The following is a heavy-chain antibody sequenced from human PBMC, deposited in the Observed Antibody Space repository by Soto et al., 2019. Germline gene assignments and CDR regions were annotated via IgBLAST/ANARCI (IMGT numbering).Heavy chain of an antibody. J-gene: IGHJ3*02. CDR3: ARDSPIAARPAFDI. CDR1: GFTFSSYS. V-gene: IGHV3-21*01. CDR2: ISSSSSYI. D-gene: IGHD6-6*01. Sequence: RLSCAASGFTFSSYSMNWVRQAPGKGLEWVSSISSSSSYIYYADSVKGRFTISRDNAKNSLYLQMNSLRAEDTAVYYCARDSPIAARPAFDIWGQGTMVTVSS.